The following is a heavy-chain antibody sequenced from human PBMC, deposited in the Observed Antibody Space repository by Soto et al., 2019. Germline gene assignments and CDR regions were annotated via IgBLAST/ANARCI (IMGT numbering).Heavy chain of an antibody. CDR3: AGDIGLVYYYYGMDV. D-gene: IGHD6-19*01. J-gene: IGHJ6*02. CDR2: ISWNSGSI. Sequence: EVPLVESGGGLVQPGRSLRLSCAASGFTFDDYAMHWVRQAPGKGLEWVSGISWNSGSIGYADSVKGRFTISRDNAKNSLYLQMNSLRAEDTALYYGAGDIGLVYYYYGMDVWGQGTTVTVSS. CDR1: GFTFDDYA. V-gene: IGHV3-9*01.